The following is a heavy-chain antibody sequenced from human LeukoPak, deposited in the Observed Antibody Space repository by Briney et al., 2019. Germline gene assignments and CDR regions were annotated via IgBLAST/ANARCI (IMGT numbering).Heavy chain of an antibody. CDR3: AREGFVVAAAGHVGYFQH. J-gene: IGHJ1*01. CDR2: IWYDGSDK. Sequence: GGSLRLSCAASGFTFSTYGMHWVRQAPGKGLEWVAVIWYDGSDKYYADSVKGRFTISRDNSKNTLYLQMNSLRAEDTAVYYCAREGFVVAAAGHVGYFQHWGQGTLVTVSS. D-gene: IGHD6-13*01. V-gene: IGHV3-33*01. CDR1: GFTFSTYG.